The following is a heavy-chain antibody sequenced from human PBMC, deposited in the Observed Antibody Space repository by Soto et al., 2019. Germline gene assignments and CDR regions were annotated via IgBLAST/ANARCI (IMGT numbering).Heavy chain of an antibody. Sequence: VGSLRLSCAASGFTFSSYAMSWVRQAPGKGLEWVSAISGSGGSTYYADSVKGRFTISRDNSKNTLYLQMNSLRAEDTAVYYCAKGRRIFGVVTYWGQGTLVTVS. CDR2: ISGSGGST. D-gene: IGHD3-3*01. CDR3: AKGRRIFGVVTY. V-gene: IGHV3-23*01. CDR1: GFTFSSYA. J-gene: IGHJ4*02.